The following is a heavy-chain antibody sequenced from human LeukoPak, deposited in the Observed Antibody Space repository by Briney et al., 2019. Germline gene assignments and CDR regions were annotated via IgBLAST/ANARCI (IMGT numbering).Heavy chain of an antibody. J-gene: IGHJ4*02. CDR2: INPSGGST. Sequence: ASVKVSCKASGYTFTSYYMHWVRQAPGQGLECMGIINPSGGSTRYAQKFQGRVTMTRDTSTSTVYMELSSLRSEDTAVYYCARGEWELRVDYWGQGTLVTVSS. V-gene: IGHV1-46*01. D-gene: IGHD1-26*01. CDR3: ARGEWELRVDY. CDR1: GYTFTSYY.